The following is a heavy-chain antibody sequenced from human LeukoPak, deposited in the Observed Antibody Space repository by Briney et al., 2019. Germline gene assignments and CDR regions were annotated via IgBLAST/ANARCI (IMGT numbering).Heavy chain of an antibody. D-gene: IGHD6-25*01. CDR1: GFTFNNYA. CDR3: AKDRGSAFSDYFDH. J-gene: IGHJ4*02. V-gene: IGHV3-23*01. CDR2: ISGSGAST. Sequence: GGSLRLSCAASGFTFNNYAMSWVRQVTGKGLEWDSGISGSGASTYYADIVKGRFTISRDNSKNTLYLQLNSLRAEDSAIYYCAKDRGSAFSDYFDHWGQGTLVTVSS.